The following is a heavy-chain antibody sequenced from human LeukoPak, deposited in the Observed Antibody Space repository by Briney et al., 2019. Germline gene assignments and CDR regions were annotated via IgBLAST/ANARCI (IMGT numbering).Heavy chain of an antibody. D-gene: IGHD3-3*01. CDR2: ISGSGGST. CDR3: AKGDYFWSGRDAYYFDY. CDR1: GFTFSSCA. J-gene: IGHJ4*02. Sequence: GGSLRLSCAASGFTFSSCAMSWVRQAPGKGLEWVSAISGSGGSTYYADSVKGRFTISRDNSKNTLYLQMNSLRAEDTAVYYCAKGDYFWSGRDAYYFDYWGQGTLVTVSS. V-gene: IGHV3-23*01.